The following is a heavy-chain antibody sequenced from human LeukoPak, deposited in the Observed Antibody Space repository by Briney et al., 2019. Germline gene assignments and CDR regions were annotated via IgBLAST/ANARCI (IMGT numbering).Heavy chain of an antibody. D-gene: IGHD5-12*01. CDR2: ISYDGSNK. CDR1: GFTFSSYA. V-gene: IGHV3-30-3*01. J-gene: IGHJ5*02. CDR3: ARGGLYWFDP. Sequence: PGGSLRLSCAASGFTFSSYAMHWVRQAPGKGLEWVAVISYDGSNKYYADSVKGRFTISRDNSKNTLYLQMNSLRAEDTAVYYCARGGLYWFDPRGQGTLVTVSS.